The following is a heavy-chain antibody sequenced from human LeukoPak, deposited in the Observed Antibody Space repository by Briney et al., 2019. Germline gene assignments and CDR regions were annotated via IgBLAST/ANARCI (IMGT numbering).Heavy chain of an antibody. CDR2: INSYIGNT. CDR3: ARGSSGWLARDY. D-gene: IGHD6-19*01. CDR1: GYTFTSYV. J-gene: IGHJ4*02. V-gene: IGHV1-18*01. Sequence: ASVKVSCKASGYTFTSYVISWVRQAPGQGLEWMGWINSYIGNTKYAQKLQGRVTMTTDTSTSTAYMERRSLRSDDTAVYYCARGSSGWLARDYGGQGTLVTVSS.